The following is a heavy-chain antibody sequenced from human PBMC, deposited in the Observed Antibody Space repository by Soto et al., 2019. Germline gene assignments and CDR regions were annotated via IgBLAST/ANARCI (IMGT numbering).Heavy chain of an antibody. CDR1: GGTFSSYA. J-gene: IGHJ5*02. V-gene: IGHV1-69*13. Sequence: SVKVSCKASGGTFSSYAISWVRQAPGQGLEWMGGIIPIFGTANYAQKFQGRVTITADESTSTAYMELSSLRSEDTAVYYCARDSSSWYNWFDPWGQGTLVTVSS. CDR3: ARDSSSWYNWFDP. CDR2: IIPIFGTA. D-gene: IGHD6-13*01.